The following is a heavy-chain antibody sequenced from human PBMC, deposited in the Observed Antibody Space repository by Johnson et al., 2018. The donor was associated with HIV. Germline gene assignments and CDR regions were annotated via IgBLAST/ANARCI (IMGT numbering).Heavy chain of an antibody. CDR3: ARGGPLTMVQDALDT. CDR1: GLSFNSYV. D-gene: IGHD3-10*01. J-gene: IGHJ3*02. Sequence: QVQLLESGGGVVQPRRSLRLSCVASGLSFNSYVMHWVRQAPGKGLQWVAVISYDGTKIHYTDSVKGRFTISRDNSKNTFYLQMKSLTAEDTAVYFCARGGPLTMVQDALDTWGQGTMVIVSA. CDR2: ISYDGTKI. V-gene: IGHV3-30*04.